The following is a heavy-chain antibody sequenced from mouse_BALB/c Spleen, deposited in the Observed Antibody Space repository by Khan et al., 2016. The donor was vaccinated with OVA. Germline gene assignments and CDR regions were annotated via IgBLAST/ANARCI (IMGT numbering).Heavy chain of an antibody. CDR3: EKEGASYRSDGWFAY. CDR1: GYTFTTYT. Sequence: QVQLQQSGAELARPGASVKMSCKASGYTFTTYTIHWVKQRPGQGLEWIGYIIPSTDYTTYNQKFKAKATLTADKSSSTAYMQLSSLTSDDSAVYYCEKEGASYRSDGWFAYWGQGTLVTVSA. CDR2: IIPSTDYT. D-gene: IGHD2-14*01. V-gene: IGHV1-4*01. J-gene: IGHJ3*01.